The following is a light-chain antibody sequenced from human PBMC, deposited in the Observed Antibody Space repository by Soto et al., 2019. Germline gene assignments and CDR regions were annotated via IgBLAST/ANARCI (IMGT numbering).Light chain of an antibody. Sequence: QSVLTQPPSASGAPGQRVTISCSGSSTNIGSNPVNWYQQVPEAAPKLLIYNDNQRPSGVPDRFSGSRSGTSASLAISGLQSDDEADYYCAAWDDSLGGFVAFGGGTKLTV. V-gene: IGLV1-44*01. CDR2: NDN. J-gene: IGLJ2*01. CDR1: STNIGSNP. CDR3: AAWDDSLGGFVA.